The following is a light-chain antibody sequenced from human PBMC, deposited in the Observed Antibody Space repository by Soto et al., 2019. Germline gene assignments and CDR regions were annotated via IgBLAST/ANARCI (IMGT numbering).Light chain of an antibody. CDR2: DDN. J-gene: IGLJ1*01. Sequence: QSVLTQPPAVSAAPGQKVTISCSGSSSNIGGNSVSWYQQLPGTAPKLLIYDDNKRPSGIPGRFSGSKSGTSATLGCTGFQTGGEADYYCGSWDSSLSAYVFGTGTKVTVL. V-gene: IGLV1-51*01. CDR1: SSNIGGNS. CDR3: GSWDSSLSAYV.